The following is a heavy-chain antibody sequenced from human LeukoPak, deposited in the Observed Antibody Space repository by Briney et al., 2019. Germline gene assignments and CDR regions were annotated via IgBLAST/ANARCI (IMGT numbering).Heavy chain of an antibody. J-gene: IGHJ4*02. CDR1: GFTFSSYG. Sequence: GGSLRLSCAASGFTFSSYGMHWVRQAPGKGMEWVALIWYDGSSKNYADSVRGRFTISRDNSKNTLYLQMNSLRAEDTAVYYCARDFELSHWGQGTLVTVSS. CDR3: ARDFELSH. CDR2: IWYDGSSK. D-gene: IGHD3-16*02. V-gene: IGHV3-33*01.